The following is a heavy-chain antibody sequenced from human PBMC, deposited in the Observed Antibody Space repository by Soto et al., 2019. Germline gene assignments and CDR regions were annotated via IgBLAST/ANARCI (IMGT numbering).Heavy chain of an antibody. D-gene: IGHD3-16*02. J-gene: IGHJ4*02. CDR3: ARSSVMITFGGVIGQFDY. CDR1: GFTFSSYG. V-gene: IGHV3-33*01. CDR2: IWYDGSNK. Sequence: PGGSLRLSCAASGFTFSSYGMHWVRQAPGKGLEWVAVIWYDGSNKYYADSVKGRFTISRDNSKNTLYLQMNSLRAEDTAVYYCARSSVMITFGGVIGQFDYWGQGTLVTVSS.